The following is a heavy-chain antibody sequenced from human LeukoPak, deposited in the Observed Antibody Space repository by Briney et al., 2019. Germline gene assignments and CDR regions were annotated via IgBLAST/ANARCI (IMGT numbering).Heavy chain of an antibody. V-gene: IGHV4-59*12. D-gene: IGHD3-9*01. CDR2: IYYSGST. J-gene: IGHJ5*02. Sequence: SETLSLTCTVSGGSISSYYWSWIRQPPGKGLEWIGYIYYSGSTNYNPSLKSRVTVSVDTSKNQFSLNLNSVTAADTAVYYCAREAYTYEILTGYQRSTCLDPWGQGNLVIVSS. CDR3: AREAYTYEILTGYQRSTCLDP. CDR1: GGSISSYY.